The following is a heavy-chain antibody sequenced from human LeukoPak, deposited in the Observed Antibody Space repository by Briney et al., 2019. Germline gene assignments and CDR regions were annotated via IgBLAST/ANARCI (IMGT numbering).Heavy chain of an antibody. D-gene: IGHD2-21*01. Sequence: ASVKVSCRATGYTFINYGIHWVRQAPGQRLEWMGWISAGNGDTKYSQMFQHRVTITRDTSASTAFMELSSLGSEDTAVYYCATRGVVVGGEFWGQGTPVSVSS. CDR2: ISAGNGDT. J-gene: IGHJ4*02. V-gene: IGHV1-3*01. CDR3: ATRGVVVGGEF. CDR1: GYTFINYG.